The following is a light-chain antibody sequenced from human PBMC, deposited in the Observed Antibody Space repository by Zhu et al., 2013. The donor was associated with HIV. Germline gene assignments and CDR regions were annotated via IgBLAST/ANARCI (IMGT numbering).Light chain of an antibody. Sequence: QTVVTQEPSLTVSPGGTVTLTCGSSAGPVTSGHYPYWFQQKPGQAPRTLIYDTYDKHSWTPPRFSGSLVGGKAALTLSGAQPEDEADYYCSLFYNGPVIIGGGTKLTVL. CDR3: SLFYNGPVI. V-gene: IGLV7-46*01. J-gene: IGLJ2*01. CDR2: DTY. CDR1: AGPVTSGHY.